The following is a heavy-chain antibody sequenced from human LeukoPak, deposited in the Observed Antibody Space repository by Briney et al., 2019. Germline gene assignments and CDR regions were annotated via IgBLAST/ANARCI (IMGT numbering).Heavy chain of an antibody. V-gene: IGHV3-21*01. CDR2: ISSSSSYI. CDR1: GFTFSSYS. D-gene: IGHD5-18*01. CDR3: ASGYSYGNGGTFDY. J-gene: IGHJ4*02. Sequence: GGSLRLSCAASGFTFSSYSMNWVRQAPGKGREWVSSISSSSSYIYYADSVKGRFTISRDNAKNSLYLQMNSLRAEDTAVYYCASGYSYGNGGTFDYWGQGTLVTVSS.